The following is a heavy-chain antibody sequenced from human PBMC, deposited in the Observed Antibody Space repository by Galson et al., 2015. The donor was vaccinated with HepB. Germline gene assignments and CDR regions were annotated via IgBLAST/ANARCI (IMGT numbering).Heavy chain of an antibody. D-gene: IGHD5-24*01. CDR2: INAGNGNT. J-gene: IGHJ4*02. CDR3: ARVGDGYNYWYFDY. V-gene: IGHV1-3*01. CDR1: GYTFTSYA. Sequence: SVKVSCKASGYTFTSYALHWVRQAPGQRLEWMGWINAGNGNTKYSQKFQGRVTITRDTSASTAYMEVSSLRSEDTAVYYCARVGDGYNYWYFDYWGQGTLVTVSS.